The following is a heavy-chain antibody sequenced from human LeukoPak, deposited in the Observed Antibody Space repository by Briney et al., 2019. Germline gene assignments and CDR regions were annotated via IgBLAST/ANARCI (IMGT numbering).Heavy chain of an antibody. D-gene: IGHD3-10*01. CDR3: ARGLYLGSGSYYRFGY. V-gene: IGHV3-53*01. CDR1: GFTVSSNY. Sequence: GGSLRLSCAASGFTVSSNYMSWVRQAPGKGLEWVSVIYSGGSTYYADSVKGRFTISRDNSKNTLYLQMNSLRAEDTAVYYCARGLYLGSGSYYRFGYWGQGTLVTVSS. CDR2: IYSGGST. J-gene: IGHJ4*02.